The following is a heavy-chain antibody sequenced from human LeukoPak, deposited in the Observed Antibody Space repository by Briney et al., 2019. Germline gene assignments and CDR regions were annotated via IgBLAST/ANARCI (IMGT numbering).Heavy chain of an antibody. J-gene: IGHJ4*02. V-gene: IGHV4-59*01. D-gene: IGHD1-26*01. Sequence: SETLSPTCTVSGGSISSYYWSWIRQPPGKGLEWIGYIYYSGSTNYNPSLKSRVTISVDTSKNQFSLKLSSVTAADTAVYYCARTLVGASFDYWGQGTLVTVS. CDR3: ARTLVGASFDY. CDR2: IYYSGST. CDR1: GGSISSYY.